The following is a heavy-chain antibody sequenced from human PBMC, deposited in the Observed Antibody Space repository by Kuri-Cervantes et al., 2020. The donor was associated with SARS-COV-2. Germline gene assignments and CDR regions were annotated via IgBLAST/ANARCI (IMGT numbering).Heavy chain of an antibody. CDR1: GGSFSGYY. D-gene: IGHD6-19*01. CDR2: INHSGST. CDR3: AIAVAARGVGY. Sequence: SETLSLTCAVYGGSFSGYYWSWIRQPPGKGLEWIGEINHSGSTNYNPSLKSRVTISVDTSKNQFSLKLSSVTAADTAVYYCAIAVAARGVGYWGQGTRVTCSS. V-gene: IGHV4-34*01. J-gene: IGHJ4*02.